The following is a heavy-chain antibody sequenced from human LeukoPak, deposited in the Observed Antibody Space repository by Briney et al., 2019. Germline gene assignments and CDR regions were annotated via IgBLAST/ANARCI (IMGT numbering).Heavy chain of an antibody. CDR2: IYSGGST. V-gene: IGHV3-53*01. CDR3: ARDRGYDGSYPFDY. D-gene: IGHD1-26*01. J-gene: IGHJ4*02. Sequence: PGGSLRLSCAASGFTVSSNYMSWVRQAPGKGLEWVSFIYSGGSTYYADSVKGRFTISRDNSKNTLYLQMNSLRAEDTAVYYCARDRGYDGSYPFDYWGQGTLVTVSS. CDR1: GFTVSSNY.